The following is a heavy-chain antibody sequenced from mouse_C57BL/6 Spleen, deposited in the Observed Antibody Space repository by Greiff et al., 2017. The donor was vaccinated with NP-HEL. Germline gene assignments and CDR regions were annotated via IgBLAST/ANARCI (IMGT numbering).Heavy chain of an antibody. Sequence: VQLQQSGPGLVQPSQSLSITCTVSGFSLTSYGVHWVRQSPGKGLEWLGVIWSGGSTDYNAAFISRLSISKDNSKSQVFFKMNSLQADDTAIYYCARNSGSGAYWGQGTLVTVSA. CDR3: ARNSGSGAY. CDR1: GFSLTSYG. J-gene: IGHJ3*01. D-gene: IGHD3-2*02. CDR2: IWSGGST. V-gene: IGHV2-2*01.